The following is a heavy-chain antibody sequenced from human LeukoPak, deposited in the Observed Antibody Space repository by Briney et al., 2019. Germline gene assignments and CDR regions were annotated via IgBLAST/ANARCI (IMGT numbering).Heavy chain of an antibody. CDR1: GGSISSSSYY. CDR2: IYYSGST. V-gene: IGHV4-39*01. CDR3: ARLERRDYKRNWFEP. J-gene: IGHJ5*02. D-gene: IGHD4-11*01. Sequence: PSETLSLTCTVSGGSISSSSYYWGWIRQPPGKGLEWIGSIYYSGSTYYNPSLKSRVTISVDTSKNQFSLKLSSVTAADTAVYYCARLERRDYKRNWFEPWGQGTLVTVSS.